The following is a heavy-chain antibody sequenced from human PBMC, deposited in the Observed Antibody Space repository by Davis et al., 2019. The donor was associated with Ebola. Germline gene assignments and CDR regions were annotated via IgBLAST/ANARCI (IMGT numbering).Heavy chain of an antibody. CDR3: ARGVGATTGWFDP. CDR1: GGSFSGYY. D-gene: IGHD1-26*01. Sequence: SETLSLTCAVYGGSFSGYYWSWIRQPPGKGLEWIGEINHSGSTNHNPSLKSRVTISVDTSKNQFSLKLSSVTAADTAVYYCARGVGATTGWFDPWGQGTLVTVSS. V-gene: IGHV4-34*01. J-gene: IGHJ5*02. CDR2: INHSGST.